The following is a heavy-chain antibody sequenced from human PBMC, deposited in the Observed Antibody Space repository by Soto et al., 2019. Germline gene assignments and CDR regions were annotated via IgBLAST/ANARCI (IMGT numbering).Heavy chain of an antibody. D-gene: IGHD4-17*01. V-gene: IGHV1-69*01. Sequence: VQLMQSGAEVKQPGSSVKVSCEASGGTFSSHSINWVRQAPGQGLEWMGGIVTLFGTANYAQNFQGRVTITADQSTSTVSMDLSSLRSDDTAVYYCAREVSYGDFSAALLDWGQGTLVTVSS. CDR2: IVTLFGTA. CDR1: GGTFSSHS. CDR3: AREVSYGDFSAALLD. J-gene: IGHJ4*02.